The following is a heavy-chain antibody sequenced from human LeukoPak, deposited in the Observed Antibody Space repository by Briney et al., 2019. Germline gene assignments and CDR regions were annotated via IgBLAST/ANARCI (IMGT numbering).Heavy chain of an antibody. CDR1: GFTFSSYW. Sequence: GGSLRLFCAASGFTFSSYWMHWVRQAPGKGLVWVSRIYSDGSSYTADSVKGRFTISRDNAKDTLYLQMNSLRVEDTAVYYCVRGGGIYGLWDYWGQGTLVTVSS. CDR2: IYSDGSSY. D-gene: IGHD1-26*01. J-gene: IGHJ4*02. CDR3: VRGGGIYGLWDY. V-gene: IGHV3-74*03.